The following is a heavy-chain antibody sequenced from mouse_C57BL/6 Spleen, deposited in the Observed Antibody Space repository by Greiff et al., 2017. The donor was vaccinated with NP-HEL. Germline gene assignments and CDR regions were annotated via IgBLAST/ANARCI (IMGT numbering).Heavy chain of an antibody. CDR2: INPNNGGT. D-gene: IGHD1-1*01. V-gene: IGHV1-26*01. CDR1: GYTFTDYY. J-gene: IGHJ2*01. Sequence: VQLQQSGPELVKPGASVKISCKASGYTFTDYYMNWVKQSHGKSLEWIGDINPNNGGTSYNQKFKGKATLTVDKSSSTAYMELRSLTSEDSAVYYCARSIHYYGSSYPFDYWGQGTTLTVSS. CDR3: ARSIHYYGSSYPFDY.